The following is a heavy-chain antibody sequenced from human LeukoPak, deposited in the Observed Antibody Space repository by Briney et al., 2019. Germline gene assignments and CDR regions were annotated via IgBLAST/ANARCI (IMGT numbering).Heavy chain of an antibody. CDR2: ISSSSSYI. V-gene: IGHV3-21*01. Sequence: PGGSLRLSCAASGFTFSSYSMNWVRQAPGKGLEWVSSISSSSSYIYYADSVKGRFTISRDNAKNSLYLQMNSLRAADTAVYYCARGRLSSGWYWMDAFDIWGQGTMVTVSS. CDR3: ARGRLSSGWYWMDAFDI. CDR1: GFTFSSYS. J-gene: IGHJ3*02. D-gene: IGHD6-19*01.